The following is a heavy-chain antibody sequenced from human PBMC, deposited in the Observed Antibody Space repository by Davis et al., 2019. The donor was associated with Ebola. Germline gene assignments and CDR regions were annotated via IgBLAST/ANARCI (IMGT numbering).Heavy chain of an antibody. D-gene: IGHD3-10*02. V-gene: IGHV1-18*04. CDR3: AREKVDVRGRGFDY. CDR1: GYTFTSYG. Sequence: AASVKVSCKASGYTFTSYGITWVRQAPGQGLEWMGWINPHNGNTNYAQNVQGRVTMTTDTSTSTAYMEVGILRFDDSVVYYCAREKVDVRGRGFDYWGQGTLVTVSS. J-gene: IGHJ4*02. CDR2: INPHNGNT.